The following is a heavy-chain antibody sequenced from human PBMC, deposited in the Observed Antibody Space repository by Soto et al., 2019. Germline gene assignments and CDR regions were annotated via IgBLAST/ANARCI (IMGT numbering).Heavy chain of an antibody. J-gene: IGHJ4*02. CDR2: ISTYKGDP. D-gene: IGHD4-4*01. V-gene: IGHV1-18*01. CDR1: GYTFTSYG. CDR3: TRFDDSKYLFDF. Sequence: QFQLVQSGAEVKKPGASVKVSCRASGYTFTSYGIACVRQAPGQGLERMGWISTYKGDPTYAQNFQGRIAMTTDTSTSTAYMELRSLRPADTALYYCTRFDDSKYLFDFWGLGTLVTVSS.